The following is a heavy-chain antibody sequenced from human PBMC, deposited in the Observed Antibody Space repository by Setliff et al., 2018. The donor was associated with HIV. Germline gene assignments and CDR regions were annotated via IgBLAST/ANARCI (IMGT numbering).Heavy chain of an antibody. Sequence: ASVKVSCKASGYTFTSYYIHWVRQAPGQGLEWMGWSNPNSGGTKYAQKFQGRVTMTRDTSISTASMELSRLRSDDTAVYYCARAEFGRSPFEDFWGQGTLVTVSS. CDR1: GYTFTSYY. CDR2: SNPNSGGT. J-gene: IGHJ1*01. CDR3: ARAEFGRSPFEDF. D-gene: IGHD3-10*01. V-gene: IGHV1-2*02.